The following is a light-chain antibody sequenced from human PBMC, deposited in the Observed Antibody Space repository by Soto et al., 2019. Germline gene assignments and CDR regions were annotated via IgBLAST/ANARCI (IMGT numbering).Light chain of an antibody. Sequence: EIVLTQSPATLSLSPGERATLSCRASQHVSRFLAWYQRRPGQAPRLLIYDASNRASDIPARFSGSGSGTDFTLTINSLEPEDSAVYYCQQRSNWPPLTFGGGTKVEIK. CDR3: QQRSNWPPLT. J-gene: IGKJ4*01. CDR1: QHVSRF. V-gene: IGKV3-11*01. CDR2: DAS.